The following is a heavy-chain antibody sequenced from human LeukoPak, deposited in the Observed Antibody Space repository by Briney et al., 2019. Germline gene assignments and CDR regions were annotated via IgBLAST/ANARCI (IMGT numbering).Heavy chain of an antibody. J-gene: IGHJ4*02. CDR3: ARDRETYGWAYYFDY. CDR1: GYTFTDYY. D-gene: IGHD6-19*01. Sequence: GASVKVSCKTSGYTFTDYYMHWVRQAPGQGLEWMGWLNPKSGGSSCAEKFQGRVTLTRDTSISTAYMEVTSLTSDDTAMYYCARDRETYGWAYYFDYWGQGTLVTASS. V-gene: IGHV1-2*02. CDR2: LNPKSGGS.